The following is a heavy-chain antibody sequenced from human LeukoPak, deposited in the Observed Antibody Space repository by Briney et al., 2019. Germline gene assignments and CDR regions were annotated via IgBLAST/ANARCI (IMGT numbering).Heavy chain of an antibody. Sequence: SETLSLTCTVSGGSIISYYWSWIRQPPGKELEWIGYVYYRGTTNYNPSLKSRVTISVDTSKNQFSLNPTSVTAADTAAYYCARDRMNYDILTGYYSGYFDFWGPGTLVTVSS. CDR1: GGSIISYY. J-gene: IGHJ4*02. CDR3: ARDRMNYDILTGYYSGYFDF. CDR2: VYYRGTT. V-gene: IGHV4-59*01. D-gene: IGHD3-9*01.